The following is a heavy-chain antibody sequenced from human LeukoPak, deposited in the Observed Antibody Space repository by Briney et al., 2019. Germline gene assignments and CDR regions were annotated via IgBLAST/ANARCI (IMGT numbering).Heavy chain of an antibody. J-gene: IGHJ4*02. CDR1: GGSIGSYY. D-gene: IGHD6-19*01. V-gene: IGHV4-4*07. Sequence: PSETLSLTCTVSGGSIGSYYWTWIRQPAGKRLECIGRIHTSGTTNHNPSLKSRVTMSVDTSNNQFSLKLSSVTAADTAIYYWARETEVPGGRSWDFWGQGTLVTVSS. CDR2: IHTSGTT. CDR3: ARETEVPGGRSWDF.